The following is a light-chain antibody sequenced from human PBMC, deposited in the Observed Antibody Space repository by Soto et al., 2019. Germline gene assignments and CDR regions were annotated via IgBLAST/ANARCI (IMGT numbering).Light chain of an antibody. V-gene: IGKV1-9*01. CDR3: RQLNHYPRT. CDR2: AAS. J-gene: IGKJ1*01. CDR1: QGIRSY. Sequence: IELAHGPSLQPAFLGDSRSMCWLLSQGIRSYLGWYQQKPGKAPKLLIYAASSLQSGVPSRFSGSGSGREFTFTIASVQPEDFAAYYCRQLNHYPRTFGHGPQVDIK.